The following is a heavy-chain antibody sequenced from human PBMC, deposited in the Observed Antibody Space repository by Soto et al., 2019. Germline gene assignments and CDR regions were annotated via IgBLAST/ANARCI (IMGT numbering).Heavy chain of an antibody. CDR2: IYYSGST. Sequence: LSETLSLTCTVSGGSISSYYWSWIRQPPGKGLEWIGYIYYSGSTNYNPSLKSRVTISVDTSKNQFSLKLSSVTAADTAVYYCARLHCNSPNCVPLDPWGQGTLVTVSS. V-gene: IGHV4-59*08. J-gene: IGHJ5*02. CDR3: ARLHCNSPNCVPLDP. CDR1: GGSISSYY. D-gene: IGHD2-2*01.